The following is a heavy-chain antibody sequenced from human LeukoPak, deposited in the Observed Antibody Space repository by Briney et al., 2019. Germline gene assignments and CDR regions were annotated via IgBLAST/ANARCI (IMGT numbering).Heavy chain of an antibody. J-gene: IGHJ4*02. V-gene: IGHV3-53*01. D-gene: IGHD3-22*01. CDR3: ARDGDDTSGYFSPFDY. CDR1: GFTVGSNY. CDR2: IYTGGTT. Sequence: PGGSLRLSCAVSGFTVGSNYMSWVRQAPGKGLEWISVIYTGGTTYYADSVKGRFTISGDNSKNTLYLQMNSLRAEDTAVYYCARDGDDTSGYFSPFDYWGQGTLVTVSS.